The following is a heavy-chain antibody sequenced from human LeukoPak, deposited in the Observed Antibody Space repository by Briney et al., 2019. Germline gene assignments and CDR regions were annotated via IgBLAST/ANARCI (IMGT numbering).Heavy chain of an antibody. D-gene: IGHD3-10*01. CDR2: ISGSGGST. V-gene: IGHV3-23*01. CDR1: GFTFSSYA. J-gene: IGHJ4*02. Sequence: GGSLRLSCAASGFTFSSYAMSWVRQAPGKGLEWVSAISGSGGSTYYADSVKGRFTISRDNAKNSLYLQVNSLRAEDTAVYYCARDGFVSRSLDYWGQGILVTVSS. CDR3: ARDGFVSRSLDY.